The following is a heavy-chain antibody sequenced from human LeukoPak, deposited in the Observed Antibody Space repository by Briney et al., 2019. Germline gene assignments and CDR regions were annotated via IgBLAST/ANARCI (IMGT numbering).Heavy chain of an antibody. CDR2: ISYDGSNK. D-gene: IGHD6-13*01. CDR1: GFTFSSYG. Sequence: GRSLRLSCAAPGFTFSSYGMHWVRQAPGKGLEWVAVISYDGSNKYYADSVKGRFTISRDNSKNTLYLQMNSLRAEDTAVYYGAKDGSSSGFDYWGQGTLVTVSS. CDR3: AKDGSSSGFDY. V-gene: IGHV3-30*18. J-gene: IGHJ4*02.